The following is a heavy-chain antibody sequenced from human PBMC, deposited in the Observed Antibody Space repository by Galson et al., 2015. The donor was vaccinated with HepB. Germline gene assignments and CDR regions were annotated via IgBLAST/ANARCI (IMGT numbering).Heavy chain of an antibody. Sequence: SLRLSCAASGFTFSSYGMHWVRQAPGKGLEWVAVISYDGSNKYYADSVKGRFTISRDNSKNTLYLQMNSLRAEDTAVYYCAKGQSSSWSKGPYGMDVWGQGATVTVSS. CDR3: AKGQSSSWSKGPYGMDV. CDR1: GFTFSSYG. V-gene: IGHV3-30*18. J-gene: IGHJ6*02. CDR2: ISYDGSNK. D-gene: IGHD6-13*01.